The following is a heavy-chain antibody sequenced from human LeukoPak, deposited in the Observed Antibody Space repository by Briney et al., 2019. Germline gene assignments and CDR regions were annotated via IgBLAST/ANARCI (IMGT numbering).Heavy chain of an antibody. V-gene: IGHV3-21*01. CDR2: ISSSSSYI. Sequence: GGSLRLSCAASGFTFSGYSMNWVRQAPGKGLEWVSSISSSSSYIYYADSVKGRFTISRDNAKNSLYLQMNSLRAEDTAVYYCARGVIQLWSDNWFDPWGQGTLVTVSS. CDR1: GFTFSGYS. CDR3: ARGVIQLWSDNWFDP. J-gene: IGHJ5*02. D-gene: IGHD5-18*01.